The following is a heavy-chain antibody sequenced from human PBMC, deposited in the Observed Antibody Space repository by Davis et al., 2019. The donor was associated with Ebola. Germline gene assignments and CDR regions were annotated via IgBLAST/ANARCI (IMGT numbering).Heavy chain of an antibody. D-gene: IGHD1-26*01. CDR3: ARQGRSYYFDY. Sequence: GGSLRLSCTDSVITFSSYAMTWVRQAPGKGLEWVSAISGSGGSTYYADSVKGRFTISRDNSKKTLYLQMNSLRAEDTAVYYCARQGRSYYFDYWGQGTLVTVSS. CDR2: ISGSGGST. J-gene: IGHJ4*02. CDR1: VITFSSYA. V-gene: IGHV3-23*01.